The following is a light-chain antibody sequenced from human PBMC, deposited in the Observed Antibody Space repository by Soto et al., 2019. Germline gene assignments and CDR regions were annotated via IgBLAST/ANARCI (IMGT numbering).Light chain of an antibody. J-gene: IGKJ1*01. CDR2: VAS. CDR1: QSVASNS. Sequence: PGERATLSFRASQSVASNSLAWYQPKPGQAPRLLIYVASRRAAGIPDRFSGSGSGTDFTLTISRLEPEDFAVYYCQHYGNSPWTFGQGTKVEIK. V-gene: IGKV3-20*01. CDR3: QHYGNSPWT.